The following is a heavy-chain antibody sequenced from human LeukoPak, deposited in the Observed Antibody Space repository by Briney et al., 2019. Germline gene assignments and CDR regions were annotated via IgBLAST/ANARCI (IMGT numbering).Heavy chain of an antibody. CDR1: GFTFSTYN. CDR2: ISISSSYI. Sequence: GGSLRLSCAASGFTFSTYNMNWVRQPPGKGLEWVSSISISSSYIYYADSVKGRFTISRDNAKNSLYLQMNSLRAEDTAVYSCARDIGPFCSGDSCYSVPYYWGQGTLVTVSS. CDR3: ARDIGPFCSGDSCYSVPYY. D-gene: IGHD2-15*01. J-gene: IGHJ4*02. V-gene: IGHV3-21*01.